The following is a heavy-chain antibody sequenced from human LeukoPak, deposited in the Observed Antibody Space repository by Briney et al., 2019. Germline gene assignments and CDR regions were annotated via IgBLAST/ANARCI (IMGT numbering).Heavy chain of an antibody. CDR3: ARANPYSYGKYYYYYGMDV. Sequence: GGSLRLSCAASGFTFGSYWMHWVRQAPGKGLVWVSRINSDGSSTSYADSVKGRFTISRDNAKNTLYLQMNSLRAEDTAVYYCARANPYSYGKYYYYYGMDVWGKGTTVTVSS. J-gene: IGHJ6*04. D-gene: IGHD5-18*01. CDR2: INSDGSST. V-gene: IGHV3-74*01. CDR1: GFTFGSYW.